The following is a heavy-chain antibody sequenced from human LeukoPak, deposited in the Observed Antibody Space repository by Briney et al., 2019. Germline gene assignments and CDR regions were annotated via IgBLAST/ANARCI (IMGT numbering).Heavy chain of an antibody. CDR2: ISGSGGST. CDR1: GFTFSSYA. J-gene: IGHJ4*02. CDR3: AKEGRATYYYDSSGYLDY. V-gene: IGHV3-23*01. D-gene: IGHD3-22*01. Sequence: GGSLRLSCAASGFTFSSYAMSWVRQAPGKGLERASAISGSGGSTYYADSVKGRFTISRDNSKNTLYLQMNSLRAEDTAVYYCAKEGRATYYYDSSGYLDYWGQGTLVTVSS.